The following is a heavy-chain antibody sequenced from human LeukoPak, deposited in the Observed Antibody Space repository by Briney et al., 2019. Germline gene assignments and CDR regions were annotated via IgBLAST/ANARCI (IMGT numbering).Heavy chain of an antibody. J-gene: IGHJ4*02. V-gene: IGHV3-30*02. CDR1: GFTFSSYG. Sequence: GGSLRLSCAASGFTFSSYGMHWVRQAPGKGLEWVAFIRYDGSNKYYADSVKGRFTISRDNSKNTLYLQMNSLRAEHTAVYYCAKVEYYYGSGSYGYFDYWGQGTLVTVSS. CDR2: IRYDGSNK. D-gene: IGHD3-10*01. CDR3: AKVEYYYGSGSYGYFDY.